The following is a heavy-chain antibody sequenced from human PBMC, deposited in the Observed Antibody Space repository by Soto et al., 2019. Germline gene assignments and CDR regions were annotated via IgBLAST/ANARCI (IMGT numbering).Heavy chain of an antibody. D-gene: IGHD3-22*01. CDR2: INHSRRV. Sequence: WTWIRQSPGKGLEWIGDINHSRRVNYSPSLKSRVTISLDTSKNQFSLTLSAVTAADTAMYYCSTRAYDTNGYYRFDPWGQGTLVTVSS. J-gene: IGHJ5*01. CDR3: STRAYDTNGYYRFDP. V-gene: IGHV4-34*01.